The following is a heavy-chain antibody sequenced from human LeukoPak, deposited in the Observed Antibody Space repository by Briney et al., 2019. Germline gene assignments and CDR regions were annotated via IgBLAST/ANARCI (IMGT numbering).Heavy chain of an antibody. CDR3: ARDGGSGILD. CDR1: GFTFSSYA. V-gene: IGHV3-48*03. J-gene: IGHJ4*02. Sequence: GGSLRLSCAASGFTFSSYAMNWVRQAPGKGLEWVSYISSNGSPISYADSVKGRFTISRDNAKNSLSLLMNSLRAEDTAVYYCARDGGSGILDWGQGTLVTVSS. CDR2: ISSNGSPI. D-gene: IGHD3-10*01.